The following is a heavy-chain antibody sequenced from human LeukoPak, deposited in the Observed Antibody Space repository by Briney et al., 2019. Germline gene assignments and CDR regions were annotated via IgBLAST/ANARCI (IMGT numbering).Heavy chain of an antibody. D-gene: IGHD2-15*01. CDR1: GVSISSYY. CDR2: INTSGNT. J-gene: IGHJ6*03. CDR3: AREYCSGGNCWYYMDV. V-gene: IGHV4-4*07. Sequence: SETLSLTCTVSGVSISSYYWSWIRQAAGKGLEWIGRINTSGNTNYNPSLKSRVSLSVDTSKNQFSLKLSSVTAADTAVYYCAREYCSGGNCWYYMDVWGKGTTVTVSS.